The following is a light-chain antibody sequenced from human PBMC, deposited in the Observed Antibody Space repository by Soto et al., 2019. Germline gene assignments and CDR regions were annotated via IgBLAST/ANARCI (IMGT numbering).Light chain of an antibody. CDR2: DAS. CDR1: EPVNNY. CDR3: QQRSDWLLT. J-gene: IGKJ4*02. V-gene: IGKV3-11*01. Sequence: IVLTQSPATLSLSPGERATLSCRASEPVNNYLAWYQQKPGQAPRLLIYDASNRATGIPPRFSGSGYGTDFTLTITSLKPEDFAVYYCQQRSDWLLTFGGGTKVEIK.